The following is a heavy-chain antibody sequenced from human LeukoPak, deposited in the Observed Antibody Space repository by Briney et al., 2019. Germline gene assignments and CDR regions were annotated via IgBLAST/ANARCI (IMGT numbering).Heavy chain of an antibody. CDR3: ARAGTLDSSGYSRVRRYFDY. V-gene: IGHV1-18*01. CDR2: ISAYNGNT. D-gene: IGHD3-22*01. Sequence: ASVKVSCKASGYTFTSYGISWVRQAPGQGLEWMGWISAYNGNTNYAQKLQGRVTMTTETSTSIAYMELRSLRSDDTAVYYCARAGTLDSSGYSRVRRYFDYWGQGTLVTVSS. J-gene: IGHJ4*02. CDR1: GYTFTSYG.